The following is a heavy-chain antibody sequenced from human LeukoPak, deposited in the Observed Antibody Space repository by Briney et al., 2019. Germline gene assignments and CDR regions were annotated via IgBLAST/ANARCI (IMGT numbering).Heavy chain of an antibody. V-gene: IGHV3-7*01. CDR2: IKQDGSEK. D-gene: IGHD5-24*01. J-gene: IGHJ4*02. Sequence: GGSLRLSCAASGFTFSSYWMSWVRQAPGKGLEWVANIKQDGSEKYYVDSVKGRFTISRDNAKNSLYLQMNSLRAEDTAVYYCARCRRDGYNSYYFDYWGQGTLVTVSS. CDR1: GFTFSSYW. CDR3: ARCRRDGYNSYYFDY.